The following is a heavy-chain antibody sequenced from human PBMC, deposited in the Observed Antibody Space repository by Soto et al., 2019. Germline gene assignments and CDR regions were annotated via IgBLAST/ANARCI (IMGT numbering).Heavy chain of an antibody. CDR2: IKSKTDGGTT. CDR3: TTTYYYDSSGYLGGHYYYGMDV. CDR1: GFTFSNAW. J-gene: IGHJ6*02. Sequence: GGSLRLSCAASGFTFSNAWMNWVRLAPGKGLEWVGRIKSKTDGGTTDYAAPVKGRFTISRDDSKNTLYLQMNSLKTEDTAVYYCTTTYYYDSSGYLGGHYYYGMDVWGQGTTVTVSS. V-gene: IGHV3-15*07. D-gene: IGHD3-22*01.